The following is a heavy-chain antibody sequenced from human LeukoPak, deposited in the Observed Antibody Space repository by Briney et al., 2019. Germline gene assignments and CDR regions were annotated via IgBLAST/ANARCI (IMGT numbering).Heavy chain of an antibody. D-gene: IGHD6-19*01. Sequence: GESLKISCKGSGYSFTSYWIVWVRQMPGKGLEWMGIIYPGDSDTRYSPSFQGQVTISADKSISTAYLQWSSLKASDTAMYYCARQGYSSGWYVIYYFDYWGQGTLVTVSS. CDR1: GYSFTSYW. CDR2: IYPGDSDT. CDR3: ARQGYSSGWYVIYYFDY. J-gene: IGHJ4*02. V-gene: IGHV5-51*01.